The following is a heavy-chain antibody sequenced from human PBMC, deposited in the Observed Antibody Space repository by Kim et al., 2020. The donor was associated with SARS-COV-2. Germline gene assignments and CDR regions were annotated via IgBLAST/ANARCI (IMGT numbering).Heavy chain of an antibody. CDR3: VKGFGVHVFYYDMEV. Sequence: GGSLRLSCSASGFTFSACAMHWVRQAPGRGLQYVSGISTFGGNTYSADSMKDRFTISRDNSKNTLYLQMSSLRAEDTAVYYCVKGFGVHVFYYDMEVWGQGTTVTVSS. V-gene: IGHV3-64D*09. CDR1: GFTFSACA. J-gene: IGHJ6*02. CDR2: ISTFGGNT. D-gene: IGHD3-10*01.